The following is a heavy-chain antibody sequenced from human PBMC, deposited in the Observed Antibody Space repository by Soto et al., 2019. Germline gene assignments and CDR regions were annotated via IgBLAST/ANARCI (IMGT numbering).Heavy chain of an antibody. V-gene: IGHV3-74*01. J-gene: IGHJ4*02. CDR2: ITNDGRST. Sequence: EVQLVESGGGLVQPGESLRLSCAASGFTFSRYWMHWVRQGRGKGLVWVARITNDGRSTGYADSVKGRFTISRDNAKNTLYLQIDSLRAEDTAVYYCARDGDGDYPVDYWGQGTLVTVSS. D-gene: IGHD4-17*01. CDR1: GFTFSRYW. CDR3: ARDGDGDYPVDY.